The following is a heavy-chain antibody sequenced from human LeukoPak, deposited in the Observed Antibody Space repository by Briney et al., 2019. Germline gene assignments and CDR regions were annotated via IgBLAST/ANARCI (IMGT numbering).Heavy chain of an antibody. CDR1: GGTFSSYA. D-gene: IGHD6-13*01. CDR3: ARESRVAAAGFVDY. CDR2: IIPILGIA. Sequence: SVKVSCKASGGTFSSYAISWVRQAPGQGLEWMGRIIPILGIANYAQKFQGRVTITADKSTSTAYMELSSLRSEDTAVYYCARESRVAAAGFVDYWGQGTLVTVSS. V-gene: IGHV1-69*04. J-gene: IGHJ4*02.